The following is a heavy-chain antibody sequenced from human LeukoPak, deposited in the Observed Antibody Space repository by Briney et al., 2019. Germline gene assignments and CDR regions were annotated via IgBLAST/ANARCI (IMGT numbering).Heavy chain of an antibody. J-gene: IGHJ4*02. CDR2: MYYSGST. CDR3: ARQADDSSSSLVYFDY. CDR1: GGSISSSSYY. D-gene: IGHD6-6*01. Sequence: SETLSLTCSVSGGSISSSSYYWSWIRQPPGKGLEWIGSMYYSGSTYYNPSLKSRVSISADTSKSQFSLRLSSVTAADTAVYYCARQADDSSSSLVYFDYWGQGTLVTVSS. V-gene: IGHV4-39*01.